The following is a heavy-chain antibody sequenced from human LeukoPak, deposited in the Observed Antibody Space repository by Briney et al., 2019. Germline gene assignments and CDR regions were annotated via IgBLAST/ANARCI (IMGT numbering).Heavy chain of an antibody. D-gene: IGHD2-2*02. CDR2: ISSSGSTI. CDR3: ARDLGYCTSTSCYSLYGMDV. Sequence: GGSLRLSCAASGFTFSSYEMNWVRQAPGKGLEWVSYISSSGSTIYYAGSVKGRFTISRDNAKNSLYLQMNSLRAEDTAVYYCARDLGYCTSTSCYSLYGMDVWGKGTTVTVSS. CDR1: GFTFSSYE. J-gene: IGHJ6*04. V-gene: IGHV3-48*03.